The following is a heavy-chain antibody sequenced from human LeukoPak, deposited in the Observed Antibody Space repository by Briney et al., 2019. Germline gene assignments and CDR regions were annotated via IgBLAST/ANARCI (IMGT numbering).Heavy chain of an antibody. D-gene: IGHD3-22*01. CDR3: VKGGLYSSGYYFDN. J-gene: IGHJ4*02. CDR1: GFTFSSYS. Sequence: GGSLRLSCAASGFTFSSYSMNWVRQAPGKGLEWVSSISSSSSYIYYADSVKGRFTISRDNAKNSLYLQMNSLRAEDTAVYHCVKGGLYSSGYYFDNWGQGTLVTVSS. V-gene: IGHV3-21*04. CDR2: ISSSSSYI.